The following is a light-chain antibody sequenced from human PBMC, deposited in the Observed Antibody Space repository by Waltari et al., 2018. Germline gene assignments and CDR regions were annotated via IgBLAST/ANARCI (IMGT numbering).Light chain of an antibody. V-gene: IGKV3-20*01. CDR2: ASY. CDR1: QSIGKY. Sequence: EIVLTQSPATLSLSPGERATLSCRASQSIGKYLIWYQQQPGQAPRLLIYASYIRATGSPDRFNGSVSGTDFSLTISSLGPEDFAVYYCQKNEALPATFGQGTKVEIK. J-gene: IGKJ1*01. CDR3: QKNEALPAT.